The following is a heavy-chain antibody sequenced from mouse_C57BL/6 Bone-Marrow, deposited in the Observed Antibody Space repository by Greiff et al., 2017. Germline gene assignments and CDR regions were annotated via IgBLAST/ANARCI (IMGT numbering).Heavy chain of an antibody. CDR1: GFTFSDYY. CDR2: ISNGGGST. V-gene: IGHV5-12*01. Sequence: EVQVVESGGGLVQPGGSLKFSCAASGFTFSDYYMYWVRQTPEKRLEWVAYISNGGGSTYYPDTVQGRFTISRDNAKNTLYLQMSRLKSEDTAMYYCARQYSNYGFAYWGQGTLVTVSA. J-gene: IGHJ3*01. D-gene: IGHD2-5*01. CDR3: ARQYSNYGFAY.